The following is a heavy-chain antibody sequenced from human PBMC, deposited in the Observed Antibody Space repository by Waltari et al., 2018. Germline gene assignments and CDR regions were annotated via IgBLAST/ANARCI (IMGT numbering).Heavy chain of an antibody. CDR3: AKLTPPEDY. D-gene: IGHD7-27*01. V-gene: IGHV3-74*01. J-gene: IGHJ4*02. Sequence: EVQLVESGGSLVQPGGSLRRSCATSGLSFSSSWMHWVRHSPGKGLVWVSRINSEGGGIGYADSVRGRFTFSRDNARNTLYLQMNSLRDEDTAVYYCAKLTPPEDYWGQGTLVTVSS. CDR2: INSEGGGI. CDR1: GLSFSSSW.